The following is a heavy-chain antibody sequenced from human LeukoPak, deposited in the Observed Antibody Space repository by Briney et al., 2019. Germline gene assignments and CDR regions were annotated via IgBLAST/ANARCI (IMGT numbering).Heavy chain of an antibody. CDR3: ARGPFGDSSGYYH. V-gene: IGHV4-31*03. CDR1: SSSISSDNFY. Sequence: SETLSLTCTVSSSSISSDNFYWSWLRQHPGKGLEWIGYIHYTGSTYYNPFLKSRVSMSVDTSKNQFSLKLSSVTAADTAVYYCARGPFGDSSGYYHWGQGTLVTVSS. J-gene: IGHJ5*02. CDR2: IHYTGST. D-gene: IGHD3-22*01.